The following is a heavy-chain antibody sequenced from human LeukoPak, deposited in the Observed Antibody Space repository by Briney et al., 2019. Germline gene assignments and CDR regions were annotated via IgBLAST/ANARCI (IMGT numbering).Heavy chain of an antibody. CDR3: ARDVHGDYGSGWFDP. D-gene: IGHD4-17*01. J-gene: IGHJ5*02. Sequence: SVKVSCKTSGGTFNNSAISWVRQAPGQGLEWVGRIMPLFGTAGYAQKFQGRVTITKDESPRTVYLELTSLTSDDTAVYYCARDVHGDYGSGWFDPWGQGTLVSVSS. CDR2: IMPLFGTA. V-gene: IGHV1-69*05. CDR1: GGTFNNSA.